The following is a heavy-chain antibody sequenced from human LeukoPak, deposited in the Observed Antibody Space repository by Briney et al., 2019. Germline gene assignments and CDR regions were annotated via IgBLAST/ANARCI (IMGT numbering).Heavy chain of an antibody. Sequence: GGSLRLSCTASGFTFRNYVMSWVRQAPGKGLEWVSSIRSSGDDTSSADSVKGRFTIFRDNSKSTLYLQMNSLRAEDTAIYYCAKVRPLPGSGWYGGDDYWGQGTLVTVSP. D-gene: IGHD6-19*01. CDR2: IRSSGDDT. CDR3: AKVRPLPGSGWYGGDDY. V-gene: IGHV3-23*01. CDR1: GFTFRNYV. J-gene: IGHJ4*02.